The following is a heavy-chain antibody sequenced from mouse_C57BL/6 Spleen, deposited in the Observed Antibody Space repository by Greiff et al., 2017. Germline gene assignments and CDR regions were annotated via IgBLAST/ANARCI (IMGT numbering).Heavy chain of an antibody. CDR3: AREEGTVVPFAY. J-gene: IGHJ3*01. D-gene: IGHD1-1*01. V-gene: IGHV3-6*01. Sequence: EVKLQESGPGLVKPSQSLSLTCSVTGYSITSGYYWNWIRQFPGNKLEWMGYISYDGSNNYNPSLKNRISITRDTSKNQFFLKLNSVTTEDTATYYCAREEGTVVPFAYWGQGTLVTVSA. CDR2: ISYDGSN. CDR1: GYSITSGYY.